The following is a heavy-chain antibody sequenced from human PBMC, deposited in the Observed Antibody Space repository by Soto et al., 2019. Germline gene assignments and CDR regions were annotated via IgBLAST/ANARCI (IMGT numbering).Heavy chain of an antibody. J-gene: IGHJ4*02. CDR2: ISGSGGST. CDR1: GFTFSSYA. Sequence: GGSLRLSCAASGFTFSSYAMSWVRQAPGKGLDWVSAISGSGGSTYYADSVKGRFTISRDNSKNTLYLQMNSLRAEDTAVYYCAKDSPTYYDILTGPNPIDYWGQGTLVTVSS. D-gene: IGHD3-9*01. CDR3: AKDSPTYYDILTGPNPIDY. V-gene: IGHV3-23*01.